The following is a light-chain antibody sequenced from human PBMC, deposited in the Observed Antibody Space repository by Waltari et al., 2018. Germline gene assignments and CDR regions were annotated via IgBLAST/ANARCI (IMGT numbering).Light chain of an antibody. Sequence: QSVLTQPPSVYRAPGQRVTISCTGSSSNIASPYNARWYQQVPGRAPKLLIYDDSHRPSGVPDRFSGSKSGTSASLAITGLQAEDEAEYFCQSYDSGLNGLFFGGGTKVTVL. CDR1: SSNIASPYN. J-gene: IGLJ2*01. CDR3: QSYDSGLNGLF. V-gene: IGLV1-40*01. CDR2: DDS.